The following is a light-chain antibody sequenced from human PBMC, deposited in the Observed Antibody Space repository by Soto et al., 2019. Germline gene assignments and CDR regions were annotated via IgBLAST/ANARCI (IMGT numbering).Light chain of an antibody. CDR2: GAS. CDR3: QQQRT. J-gene: IGKJ1*01. V-gene: IGKV3-20*01. Sequence: EIVLTQSPGTLSLSPGARAPLSCRASQSVSSSYLAWYQQKPGQAPRLLIYGASSRATGIPDRFSGSGSGTDFTLTISRLEPEDFAVYYCQQQRTFGQGTKVDIK. CDR1: QSVSSSY.